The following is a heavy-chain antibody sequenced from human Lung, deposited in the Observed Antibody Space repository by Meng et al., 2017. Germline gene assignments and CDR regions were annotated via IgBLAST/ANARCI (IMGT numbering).Heavy chain of an antibody. Sequence: QVQLVQSGAEVKKPGASVQVSCKASGYTFIRYGISWVRQAPGQGIEWMGWISTYNGNTNYAQKFQGRVTMTTDTSTSTAYMELRSLRSDDTAVYYCAVMGLYGDYDNWYFDLWGRGTLVTVSS. D-gene: IGHD4-17*01. CDR3: AVMGLYGDYDNWYFDL. CDR1: GYTFIRYG. J-gene: IGHJ2*01. V-gene: IGHV1-18*01. CDR2: ISTYNGNT.